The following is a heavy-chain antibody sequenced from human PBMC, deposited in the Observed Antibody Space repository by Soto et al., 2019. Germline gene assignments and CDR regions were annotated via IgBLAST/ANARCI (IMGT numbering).Heavy chain of an antibody. CDR1: GGSFSGYY. V-gene: IGHV4-34*01. D-gene: IGHD3-16*01. CDR3: ARGLFGGDYYYYYYMDV. Sequence: QVQLQQWGAGLLKPSETLFLTCAVYGGSFSGYYWSWIRQPPGKGLEWIGEINHSGSTNYNPSLKGRVTISVDTSKNQFSLKLSSVTAADTAVYYCARGLFGGDYYYYYYMDVWGKGTTVTVSS. J-gene: IGHJ6*03. CDR2: INHSGST.